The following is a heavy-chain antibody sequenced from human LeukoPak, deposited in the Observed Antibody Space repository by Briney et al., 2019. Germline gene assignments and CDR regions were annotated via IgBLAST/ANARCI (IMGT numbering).Heavy chain of an antibody. V-gene: IGHV1-24*01. CDR1: GYTLTELS. CDR2: FDPEDGET. Sequence: GASVKVSCKVSGYTLTELSMHWVRQAPGKGLEWMGGFDPEDGETIYAQKFQGRVTMTEDTSTDTAYMELSSLRSEDTAVYYCATVKSYYYDSSGYRSNWFDPWGQGTLVTVSS. D-gene: IGHD3-22*01. CDR3: ATVKSYYYDSSGYRSNWFDP. J-gene: IGHJ5*02.